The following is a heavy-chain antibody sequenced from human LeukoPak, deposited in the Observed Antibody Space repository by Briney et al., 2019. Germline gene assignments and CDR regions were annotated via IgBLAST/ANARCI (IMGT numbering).Heavy chain of an antibody. CDR1: GYTFTSYD. D-gene: IGHD4-17*01. CDR2: TNPNSGNT. J-gene: IGHJ5*02. CDR3: ARGWGQYEYGEENP. Sequence: ASVKVSCKASGYTFTSYDINWVRQATGRGLEWMGWTNPNSGNTGYAQKFQGRVTMTRNTSISTAYMELSSLRSEDTAVYYCARGWGQYEYGEENPWGQGTLVTVSS. V-gene: IGHV1-8*01.